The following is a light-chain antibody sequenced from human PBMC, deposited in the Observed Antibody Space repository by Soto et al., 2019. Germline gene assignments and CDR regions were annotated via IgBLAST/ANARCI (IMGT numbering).Light chain of an antibody. CDR3: AAWDDSLSGLYV. CDR2: RNN. J-gene: IGLJ1*01. Sequence: QSVLTQPPSASGTPGQRVTISCSGGTSSIGRNYVYWYQQLPGTAPKLVIYRNNQRPSGVPDRFSGSKSGTSASLAIRVLRSEDEADYYCAAWDDSLSGLYVFGTGTKVTVL. CDR1: TSSIGRNY. V-gene: IGLV1-47*01.